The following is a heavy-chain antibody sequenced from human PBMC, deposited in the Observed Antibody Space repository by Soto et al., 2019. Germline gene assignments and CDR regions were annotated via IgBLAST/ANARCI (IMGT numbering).Heavy chain of an antibody. CDR3: AKELHDAFDI. CDR2: ISYDGSNK. CDR1: GFTFSSYG. Sequence: QVQLVESGGGVVQPGRSLRLPCAASGFTFSSYGMHWVRQAPGKGLEWVAVISYDGSNKYYADSVKGRFTISRDNSKNTLYLQMNSLRAEDTAVYYCAKELHDAFDIWGQGTMVTVSS. J-gene: IGHJ3*02. V-gene: IGHV3-30*18.